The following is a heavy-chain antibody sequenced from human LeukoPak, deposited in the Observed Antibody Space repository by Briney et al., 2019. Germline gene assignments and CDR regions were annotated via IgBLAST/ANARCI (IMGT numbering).Heavy chain of an antibody. Sequence: RGSLRLSCAAPGFTFSSNGMHWVRQAPGKGLEWVAFIQYDGSNKYYADSVKGRFTISRDNAKNSLYLQMNSLRAEDTALYYCARRDIVVVPAAIFGAFDIWGQGTMVTVSS. CDR3: ARRDIVVVPAAIFGAFDI. V-gene: IGHV3-30*02. CDR1: GFTFSSNG. CDR2: IQYDGSNK. D-gene: IGHD2-2*02. J-gene: IGHJ3*02.